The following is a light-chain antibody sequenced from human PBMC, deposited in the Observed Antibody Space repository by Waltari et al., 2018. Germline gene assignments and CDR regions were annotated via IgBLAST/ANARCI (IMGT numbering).Light chain of an antibody. J-gene: IGKJ1*01. CDR3: QQYNNWHTWT. CDR2: GAS. Sequence: EIVMTQSPATLSVSPGERATLSCRASQSVSSNLAWSQQKPGQAPRLLIYGASTRATGIPARFSGSGSGTEFTLTISSLQSEDFAVYYCQQYNNWHTWTFGQGTKVEIK. V-gene: IGKV3-15*01. CDR1: QSVSSN.